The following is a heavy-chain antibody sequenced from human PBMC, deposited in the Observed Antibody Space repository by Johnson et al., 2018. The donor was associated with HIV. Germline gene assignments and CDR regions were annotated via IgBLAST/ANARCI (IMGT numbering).Heavy chain of an antibody. CDR2: IKSKTDGGTT. CDR1: GFTFNNAW. J-gene: IGHJ3*02. D-gene: IGHD5-18*01. V-gene: IGHV3-15*01. CDR3: TTDKQLWLTVDI. Sequence: EVQLVESGGGLVQLGGSLRLSCAASGFTFNNAWMSWVRQAPGKGLAWVGRIKSKTDGGTTDYAAPVKDRFTISRDDSKNTLYLQMNSLKTADTPVYYCTTDKQLWLTVDIWGQGTMVTVSS.